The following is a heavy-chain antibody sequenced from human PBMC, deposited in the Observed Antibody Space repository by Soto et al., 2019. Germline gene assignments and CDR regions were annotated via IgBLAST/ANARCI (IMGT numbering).Heavy chain of an antibody. D-gene: IGHD3-16*01. CDR1: GISVSTSGVG. J-gene: IGHJ4*02. CDR3: AHTLWQDLGAFDH. Sequence: QITLKESGPTLVKPTQTLTLTCTFSGISVSTSGVGVGWIRQPPRKALEWLALIYWDDDKRYSPSLKRRLTITKDSSKNHVALTMTNMDTVDTATYYCAHTLWQDLGAFDHWGQGALVTVSS. V-gene: IGHV2-5*02. CDR2: IYWDDDK.